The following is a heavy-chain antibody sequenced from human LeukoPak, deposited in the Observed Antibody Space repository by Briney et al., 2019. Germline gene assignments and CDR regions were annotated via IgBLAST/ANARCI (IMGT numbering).Heavy chain of an antibody. CDR2: IIPIFGTA. V-gene: IGHV1-69*13. Sequence: ASVKVSCKASGGTFSSYAISWVRQAPGQGLEWMGGIIPIFGTANYAQKFQGRVTITADESTSTAYMELSSLRSEDTAVYYCATSGIVVVPAAMPDYWGQGTLVTVSS. CDR3: ATSGIVVVPAAMPDY. D-gene: IGHD2-2*01. CDR1: GGTFSSYA. J-gene: IGHJ4*02.